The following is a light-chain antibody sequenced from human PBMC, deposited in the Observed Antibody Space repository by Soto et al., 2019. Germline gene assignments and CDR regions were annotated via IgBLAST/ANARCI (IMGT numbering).Light chain of an antibody. CDR3: QQYNNWHT. CDR2: GAS. J-gene: IGKJ5*01. V-gene: IGKV3D-15*01. CDR1: QIVRSN. Sequence: EIVLTQSPATLSLSPGERATLSCGASQIVRSNYIAWYQQKPGQAPRLLIYGASNRATGIPDRFSGSGSGTEFTLTISSLQSEDFAVYYCQQYNNWHTFGQGTRLEIK.